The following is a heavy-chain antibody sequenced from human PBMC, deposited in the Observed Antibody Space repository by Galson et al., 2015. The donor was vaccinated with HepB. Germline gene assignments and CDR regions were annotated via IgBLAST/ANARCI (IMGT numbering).Heavy chain of an antibody. J-gene: IGHJ6*02. Sequence: SLRLSCAASGFTFSSYGMHWVRQAPGKGLEWVAVISYDGSNKYYADSVEGRFTISRDNSKNTLYLQMNSLRAEDTAVYYCAKPVCWEWLFTILYYFYGMDVWGQGTTVTVSS. CDR1: GFTFSSYG. D-gene: IGHD3-3*01. CDR3: AKPVCWEWLFTILYYFYGMDV. CDR2: ISYDGSNK. V-gene: IGHV3-30*18.